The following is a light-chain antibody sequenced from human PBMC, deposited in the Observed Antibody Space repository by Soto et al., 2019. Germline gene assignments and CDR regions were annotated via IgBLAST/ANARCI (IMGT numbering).Light chain of an antibody. V-gene: IGLV2-14*01. J-gene: IGLJ1*01. Sequence: QSALTQPASVSGSPGQSITISCTGTSSDVGGYNYVSWYQQHPGKAPKLMIYEVSYRPSGVSNRCSGSKSGNTASLTISGLQAEDDADYYCSSYTSSTTLLFGTGTKLTVL. CDR3: SSYTSSTTLL. CDR1: SSDVGGYNY. CDR2: EVS.